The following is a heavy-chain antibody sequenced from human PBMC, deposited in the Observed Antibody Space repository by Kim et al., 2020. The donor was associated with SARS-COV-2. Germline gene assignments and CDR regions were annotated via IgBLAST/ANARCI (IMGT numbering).Heavy chain of an antibody. CDR3: ARVSSSWYKDAFDI. CDR2: INHSGST. J-gene: IGHJ3*02. D-gene: IGHD6-13*01. CDR1: GGSFSGYY. Sequence: SETLSLTCAVYGGSFSGYYRSWIRQPPGKGLEWIGEINHSGSTNYNPSLKSRVTISVDTSKNQFSLKLSSVTAADTAVYYCARVSSSWYKDAFDIWGQGT. V-gene: IGHV4-34*01.